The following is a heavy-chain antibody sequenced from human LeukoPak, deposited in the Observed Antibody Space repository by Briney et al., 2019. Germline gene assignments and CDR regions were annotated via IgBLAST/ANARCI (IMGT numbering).Heavy chain of an antibody. CDR3: ARSGGGMDDY. Sequence: GGSLRLSCAASGFTFGSYNMNWVRQAPGKGLEWVSCISTSSSYIYYAGSVKGRFTISRDNAKKSLYLQMNSLRAGDTAVYYCARSGGGMDDYWGQGTLVTVSS. CDR1: GFTFGSYN. D-gene: IGHD3-16*01. CDR2: ISTSSSYI. V-gene: IGHV3-21*01. J-gene: IGHJ4*02.